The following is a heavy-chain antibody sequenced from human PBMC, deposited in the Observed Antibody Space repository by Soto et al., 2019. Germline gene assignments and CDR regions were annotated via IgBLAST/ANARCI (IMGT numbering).Heavy chain of an antibody. J-gene: IGHJ4*02. D-gene: IGHD5-18*01. Sequence: GASVKVSCKASGSALKSYDVHWVRQAPGQRLEWMGWINAGNGNTKYSQKFQGRVTITRDTSASTAYMELSSLRSEDTAVYYCARGLNGYLHYFDYLGQAIFVTVSS. CDR2: INAGNGNT. V-gene: IGHV1-3*01. CDR1: GSALKSYD. CDR3: ARGLNGYLHYFDY.